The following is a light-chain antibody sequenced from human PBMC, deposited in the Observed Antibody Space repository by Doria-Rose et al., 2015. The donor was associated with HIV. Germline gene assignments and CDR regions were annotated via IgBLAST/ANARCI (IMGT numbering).Light chain of an antibody. Sequence: TQSPGTLSLPPGERATLSCRASQSFSSTYLAWYQQKPGQAPSLPIYDGSTRATGIPDRFSASGSGTDFTLTINRLEPEDFALYYCHQYGTSWTFGQGTKVEI. J-gene: IGKJ1*01. CDR3: HQYGTSWT. CDR2: DGS. CDR1: QSFSSTY. V-gene: IGKV3-20*01.